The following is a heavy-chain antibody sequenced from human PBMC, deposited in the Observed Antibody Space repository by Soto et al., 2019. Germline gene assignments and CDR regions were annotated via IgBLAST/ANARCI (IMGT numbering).Heavy chain of an antibody. CDR1: GFTFSDYY. D-gene: IGHD2-2*01. CDR2: ISSSGSTI. V-gene: IGHV3-11*01. CDR3: ASSPSYCSSTSCYSNWFDP. J-gene: IGHJ5*02. Sequence: GGSLRLSCAASGFTFSDYYMSWIRQAPGKGLEWVSYISSSGSTIYYADSVKGRFTISRDNAKNSLYLQMNSLRAEDTAVYYCASSPSYCSSTSCYSNWFDPWGQGTLVTVSS.